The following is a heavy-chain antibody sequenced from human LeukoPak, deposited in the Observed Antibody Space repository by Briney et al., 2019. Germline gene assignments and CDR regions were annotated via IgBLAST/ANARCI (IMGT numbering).Heavy chain of an antibody. CDR1: GGSISSGGYY. J-gene: IGHJ4*02. CDR2: IYHSGST. D-gene: IGHD6-6*01. CDR3: ARLVWSSSSWWVDY. Sequence: SETLSLTCTVSGGSISSGGYYWSWVRQPPGKGLEWIGYIYHSGSTYYNPSLKSRVTISVDRSKNQFSLKLSSVTAADTAVYYCARLVWSSSSWWVDYWGQGTLVTVSS. V-gene: IGHV4-30-2*01.